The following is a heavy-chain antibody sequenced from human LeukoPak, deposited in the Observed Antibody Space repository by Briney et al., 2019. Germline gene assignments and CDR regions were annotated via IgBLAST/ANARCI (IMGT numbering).Heavy chain of an antibody. CDR3: VRARYSSPWFDS. V-gene: IGHV1-8*01. Sequence: ASVKVSCKASGYIFDRYDINWIRQATGKGLEWMGWMNPKTGNTGFAQTFQGRVNMTSDTPMTTAYMELSNLKSEDTAVYYCVRARYSSPWFDSWGHGALVIVSS. J-gene: IGHJ5*01. CDR1: GYIFDRYD. CDR2: MNPKTGNT. D-gene: IGHD6-13*01.